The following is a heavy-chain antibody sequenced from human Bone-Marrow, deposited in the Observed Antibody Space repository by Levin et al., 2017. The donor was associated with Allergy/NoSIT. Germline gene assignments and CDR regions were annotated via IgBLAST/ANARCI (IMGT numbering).Heavy chain of an antibody. CDR3: ARDRVRRLTMLHGMDV. CDR2: ISGHGSTI. Sequence: PGESLKISCVGSGFIFSDYYMTWVRQSPGKGLEWLSYISGHGSTIYYAESVKGRFTISRDNANNSLSLHMKSLRAEDTAVYYCARDRVRRLTMLHGMDVWGRGTTVTVSS. CDR1: GFIFSDYY. V-gene: IGHV3-11*01. J-gene: IGHJ6*02. D-gene: IGHD3-16*01.